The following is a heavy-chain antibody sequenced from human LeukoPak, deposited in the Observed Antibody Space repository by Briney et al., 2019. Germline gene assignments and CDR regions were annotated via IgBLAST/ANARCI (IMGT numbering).Heavy chain of an antibody. J-gene: IGHJ1*01. V-gene: IGHV1-8*01. CDR3: ARVLYGSGPRYFQH. D-gene: IGHD3-10*01. CDR1: GYTFTSYD. CDR2: MNPNSGNT. Sequence: GASVKVSCKASGYTFTSYDINWVRQATGQGLEWMGWMNPNSGNTGYAQKFQGRVTMTRNTSISTAYMELSSLRSEDTAVYYCARVLYGSGPRYFQHWGQGTLVTVSS.